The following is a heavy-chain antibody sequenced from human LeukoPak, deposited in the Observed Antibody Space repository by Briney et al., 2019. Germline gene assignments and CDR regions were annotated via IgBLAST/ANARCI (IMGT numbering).Heavy chain of an antibody. CDR2: IYYSGST. Sequence: PSETLSLTCTVSGGSISSSNYYWGRIRQPPGKGLEWIGNIYYSGSTYYNPFLKSRVTISVDTSKNQFSLKLSSVTAADTAVYYCASVARDSSGYHYFDYWGQGTLVTVSS. J-gene: IGHJ4*02. V-gene: IGHV4-39*01. CDR1: GGSISSSNYY. CDR3: ASVARDSSGYHYFDY. D-gene: IGHD3-22*01.